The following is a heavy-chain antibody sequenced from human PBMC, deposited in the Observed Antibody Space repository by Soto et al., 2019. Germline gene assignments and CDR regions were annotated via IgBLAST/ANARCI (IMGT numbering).Heavy chain of an antibody. CDR2: IYYSGST. CDR3: ARVGGWDGNDAFDI. D-gene: IGHD6-19*01. J-gene: IGHJ3*02. Sequence: SETLSLTCTVSGGSISSYYWSWTRQPPGKGLEWIGYIYYSGSTNYNPSLKSRVTISVDTSKNQFSLKLSSVTAADTAVYYCARVGGWDGNDAFDIWGQGTMVTVSS. V-gene: IGHV4-59*01. CDR1: GGSISSYY.